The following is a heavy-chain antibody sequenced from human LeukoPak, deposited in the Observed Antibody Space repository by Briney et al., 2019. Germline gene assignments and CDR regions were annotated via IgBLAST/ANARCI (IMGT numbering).Heavy chain of an antibody. J-gene: IGHJ4*02. CDR3: ARGHPPGY. CDR1: GGSFSGYY. V-gene: IGHV4-34*01. Sequence: WETLSLTCAVYGGSFSGYYWSWIRQPPGKGLEWIGEINHSGSTNYNPSLKSRVTISVDTSKNQFSLKLSSVTAADTAVYYCARGHPPGYWGQGTLVTVSS. CDR2: INHSGST.